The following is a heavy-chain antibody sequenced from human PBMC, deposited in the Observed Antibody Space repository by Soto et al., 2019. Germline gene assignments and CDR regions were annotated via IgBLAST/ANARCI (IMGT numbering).Heavy chain of an antibody. J-gene: IGHJ4*02. CDR2: IYYSGST. CDR3: ARSGSWYSDY. Sequence: SENLSLTCTVSGGSISPYYWSWIRQPPGKGLEWIRYIYYSGSTNYNSSLKSRVTISVDTSKNQFSLKLSSVTAADTAVYYCARSGSWYSDYWGQGILVTVSS. V-gene: IGHV4-59*08. D-gene: IGHD6-13*01. CDR1: GGSISPYY.